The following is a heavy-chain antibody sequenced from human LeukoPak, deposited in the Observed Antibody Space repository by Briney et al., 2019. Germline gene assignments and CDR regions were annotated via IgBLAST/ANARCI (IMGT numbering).Heavy chain of an antibody. Sequence: SETLSLTCTVSGGSISSSSYYWGWIRQPPGKGLEWIGSIYYSGSTYYNPSLKSRVTISVDTSKNQFSLKLSSVTAADTAVYYCARPNPEYYYDSSGGPEDYYYGMDVWGQGTTVTVSS. CDR2: IYYSGST. D-gene: IGHD3-22*01. J-gene: IGHJ6*02. V-gene: IGHV4-39*07. CDR3: ARPNPEYYYDSSGGPEDYYYGMDV. CDR1: GGSISSSSYY.